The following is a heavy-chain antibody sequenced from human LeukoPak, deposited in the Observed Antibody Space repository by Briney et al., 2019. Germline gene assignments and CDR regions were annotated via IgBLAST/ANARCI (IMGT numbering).Heavy chain of an antibody. V-gene: IGHV4-38-2*02. J-gene: IGHJ4*02. CDR1: GYSISSGYY. Sequence: PSETLSLTCTVSGYSISSGYYWGWIRQPPGKGLEWIGSIYHSGSTYYNPSLKSRVTISVDTSKNQFSLKLSSVTAADTAVYYCARDGDIYDYVWGSQQNWGQGTLVTVSS. CDR3: ARDGDIYDYVWGSQQN. CDR2: IYHSGST. D-gene: IGHD3-16*01.